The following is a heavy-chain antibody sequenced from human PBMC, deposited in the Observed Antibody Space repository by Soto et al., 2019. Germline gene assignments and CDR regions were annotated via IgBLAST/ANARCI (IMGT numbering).Heavy chain of an antibody. CDR1: GGSINSYH. D-gene: IGHD5-18*01. V-gene: IGHV4-59*01. CDR3: ARGNGYSYGFYYYYYYMDV. CDR2: IYYSGST. J-gene: IGHJ6*03. Sequence: SETLSLTCTVSGGSINSYHWNWIRQPPGKGLEWIGYIYYSGSTNYNPSLKSRVTISVDTSKNQFSLKLSSVTAADTAVYYCARGNGYSYGFYYYYYYMDVWGKGTTVTVSS.